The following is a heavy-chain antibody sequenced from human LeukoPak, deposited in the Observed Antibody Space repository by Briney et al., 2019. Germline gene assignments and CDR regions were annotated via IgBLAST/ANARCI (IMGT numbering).Heavy chain of an antibody. CDR1: GGSISSSSYY. Sequence: KSSETLSLTCTVSGGSISSSSYYWGWIRQPPGKGLEWIGSIYYSGSTYYSPSLKSRVTISVDTSKNQFSLKLSSVTAADTAVYYCARDYSGYDYPNFDYWGQGTLVTVSS. CDR2: IYYSGST. V-gene: IGHV4-39*07. CDR3: ARDYSGYDYPNFDY. D-gene: IGHD5-12*01. J-gene: IGHJ4*02.